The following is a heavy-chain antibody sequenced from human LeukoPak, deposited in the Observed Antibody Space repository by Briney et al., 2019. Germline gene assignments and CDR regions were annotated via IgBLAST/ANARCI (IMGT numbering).Heavy chain of an antibody. D-gene: IGHD3-22*01. J-gene: IGHJ4*02. V-gene: IGHV3-23*01. CDR2: ITGSSDRM. CDR3: ANHRFYDSSGFFY. Sequence: GGSLRLSCAASGCTFSSYAMSWVRQAPGKGLEWVSAITGSSDRMNYADSVKGRFTISRDNSRYTLHLQMNSLRAEDTAVYFCANHRFYDSSGFFYWGQGTLVTVSS. CDR1: GCTFSSYA.